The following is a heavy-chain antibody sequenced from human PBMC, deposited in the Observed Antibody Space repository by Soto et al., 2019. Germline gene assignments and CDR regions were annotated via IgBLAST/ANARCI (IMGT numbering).Heavy chain of an antibody. CDR2: IKNDMDGGTA. CDR3: PPDVEGEVDAFAL. J-gene: IGHJ3*01. V-gene: IGHV3-15*01. D-gene: IGHD3-16*01. Sequence: EVQLVESGGSFVKPGGSLRLSCVASDFTFSNAWMSWVRQVPGKGLEWVGRIKNDMDGGTADYAPPVKGRFIISRDDSKNTLYVQLNSLKMEDTGVYYCPPDVEGEVDAFALWGQGTMVTVSS. CDR1: DFTFSNAW.